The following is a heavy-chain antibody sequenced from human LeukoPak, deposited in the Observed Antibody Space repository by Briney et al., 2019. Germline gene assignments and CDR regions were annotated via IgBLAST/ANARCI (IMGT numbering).Heavy chain of an antibody. CDR2: INPSDGAT. V-gene: IGHV1-46*01. J-gene: IGHJ6*03. Sequence: GASVKVSCKASGYTFTMYYIHWVRQAPGQGLEWMAMINPSDGATTYAQKFQGRVTITTDESTSTAYMELSSLRSEDTAVYYCASGVTMVYYYYMDVWGKGTTVTVSS. D-gene: IGHD3-10*01. CDR1: GYTFTMYY. CDR3: ASGVTMVYYYYMDV.